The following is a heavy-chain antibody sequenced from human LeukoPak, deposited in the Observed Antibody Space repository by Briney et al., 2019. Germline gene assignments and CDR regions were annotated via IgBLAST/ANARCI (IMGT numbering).Heavy chain of an antibody. CDR2: INWNGGST. Sequence: GGSLRLPCAASGFTFDDYGMSWVRQAPGKGLEWVSGINWNGGSTGYADSVKGRFTISRDNAKNSLYLQMNSLRAEDTALYYCARDSGKGYFHISFNYWGQGTLVTVSS. CDR1: GFTFDDYG. CDR3: ARDSGKGYFHISFNY. D-gene: IGHD1-14*01. V-gene: IGHV3-20*04. J-gene: IGHJ4*02.